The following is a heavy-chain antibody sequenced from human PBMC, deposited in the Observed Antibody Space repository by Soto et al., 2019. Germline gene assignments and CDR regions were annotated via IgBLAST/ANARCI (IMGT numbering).Heavy chain of an antibody. CDR1: GGTFSSYT. J-gene: IGHJ1*01. V-gene: IGHV1-69*02. Sequence: SVKVSCKASGGTFSSYTISWVRQAPGQGLEWMGRIIPILGIANYAQKFQGRVTITADKSTSTAYMELSSLRSEDTAVYYCARPYCSGGSCYSTEYFQHWGQGTLVTVSS. D-gene: IGHD2-15*01. CDR3: ARPYCSGGSCYSTEYFQH. CDR2: IIPILGIA.